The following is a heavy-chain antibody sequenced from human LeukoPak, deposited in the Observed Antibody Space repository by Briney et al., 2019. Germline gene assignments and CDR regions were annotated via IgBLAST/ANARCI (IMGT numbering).Heavy chain of an antibody. Sequence: GSLRLSCAASGFTLSTYWMNWVRQAPGKGLEWVANIKQDGTETYYVDSVKGRFTISRGNAKNSLYLQMNSLRAEDTAVYYCAGHSGWIFHYWGQGTLVTVSS. CDR1: GFTLSTYW. CDR3: AGHSGWIFHY. CDR2: IKQDGTET. V-gene: IGHV3-7*01. J-gene: IGHJ4*02. D-gene: IGHD6-19*01.